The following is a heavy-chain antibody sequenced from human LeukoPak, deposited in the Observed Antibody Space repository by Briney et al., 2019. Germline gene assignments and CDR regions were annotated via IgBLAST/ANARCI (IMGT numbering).Heavy chain of an antibody. CDR2: IYYSGST. D-gene: IGHD3-3*01. Sequence: SETLSLTCTVSGGSISSYYWSWIRQPPGKRLEWIGYIYYSGSTNYNPSLKSRVTISVDTSKNQFSLKLSSVTAADTAVYYCARDRAYYDFWSGYFRVSWFDPWGQGTLVTVSS. CDR3: ARDRAYYDFWSGYFRVSWFDP. J-gene: IGHJ5*02. CDR1: GGSISSYY. V-gene: IGHV4-59*01.